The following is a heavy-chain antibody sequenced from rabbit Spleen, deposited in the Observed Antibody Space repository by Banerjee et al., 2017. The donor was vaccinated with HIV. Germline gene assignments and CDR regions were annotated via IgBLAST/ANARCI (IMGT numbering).Heavy chain of an antibody. CDR1: GFDLSSYYY. Sequence: QSLEESGGDLVKPGASLTLTCTASGFDLSSYYYMCWVRQAPGKGLEWIACIYISGGSTYYASWAKGRFTISETSSTTVTLQMTSLTAADTATYFCARDLVGVIGWNFNLWGPGTLVTVS. J-gene: IGHJ4*01. D-gene: IGHD2-1*01. V-gene: IGHV1S40*01. CDR3: ARDLVGVIGWNFNL. CDR2: IYISGGST.